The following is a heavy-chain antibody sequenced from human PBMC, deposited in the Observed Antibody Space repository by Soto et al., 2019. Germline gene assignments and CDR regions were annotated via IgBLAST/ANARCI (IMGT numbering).Heavy chain of an antibody. CDR1: VYTFPRFG. J-gene: IGHJ4*02. Sequence: QVQLVQSGAEVKKPGPSLRASCKPPVYTFPRFGSAGVRRAAGQGLGGRGGTSAYNGTTNYAQKLQGRVTMTTDTSTSTAYMELRSLRSDDTAVYYCARDGYSTNFAYWGQGTLFTVSS. D-gene: IGHD6-13*01. V-gene: IGHV1-18*01. CDR2: TSAYNGTT. CDR3: ARDGYSTNFAY.